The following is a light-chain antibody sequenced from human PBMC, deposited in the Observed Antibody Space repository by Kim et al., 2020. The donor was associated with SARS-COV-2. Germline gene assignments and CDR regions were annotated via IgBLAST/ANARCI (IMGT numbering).Light chain of an antibody. V-gene: IGLV3-19*01. J-gene: IGLJ3*02. CDR2: GQT. CDR1: SLRIYN. Sequence: LGRKVRIKSQGDSLRIYNASWDHEKPGQAPCLVIYGQTNRPSGIPDRFSGARSGDTSYLTITGTQAEDEADYYRHYRDTSRNQWMFGGGTQLTVL. CDR3: HYRDTSRNQWM.